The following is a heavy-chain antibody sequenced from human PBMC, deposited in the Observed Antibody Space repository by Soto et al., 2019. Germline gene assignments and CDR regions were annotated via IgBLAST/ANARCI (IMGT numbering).Heavy chain of an antibody. J-gene: IGHJ2*01. CDR2: IIPSGDRA. V-gene: IGHV1-46*01. D-gene: IGHD3-22*01. CDR3: ASTKYDSSAYYYWYLGL. Sequence: ASVKVSCKASGYTLSSYYMHWVRQAPGQGLEWMGGIIPSGDRANYAQKFRGRVTITKDTSANTVYLELSSLRSEDTAVYYCASTKYDSSAYYYWYLGLWGRGTLVTVSS. CDR1: GYTLSSYY.